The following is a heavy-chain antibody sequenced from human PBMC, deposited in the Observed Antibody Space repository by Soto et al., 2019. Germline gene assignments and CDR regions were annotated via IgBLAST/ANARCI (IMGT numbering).Heavy chain of an antibody. CDR1: GASIRSTDYY. CDR2: VYYTGST. V-gene: IGHV4-30-4*01. J-gene: IGHJ5*02. CDR3: VRTAREGAVAPHWFDR. D-gene: IGHD2-21*02. Sequence: SETLSLTCTVSGASIRSTDYYWSWIRQAPGKGLEWIGYVYYTGSTYYNPSLMSRLTISVDTSKNQFSLKLTSVTAAETAAYYCVRTAREGAVAPHWFDRWGQGTQVTVSS.